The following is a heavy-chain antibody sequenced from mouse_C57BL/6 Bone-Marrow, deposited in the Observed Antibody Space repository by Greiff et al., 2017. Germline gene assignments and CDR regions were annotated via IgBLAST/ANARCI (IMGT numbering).Heavy chain of an antibody. Sequence: QVQLKESGAELVKPGASVKISCKASGYAFSSYWMNWVKQRPGKGLEWIGQIYPGDGDTNYNGKFKGKATLTADKSSSTAYMQLSSLTSEDSAVYFCARSWDGGYYFDYWGQGTTLTVSS. V-gene: IGHV1-80*01. D-gene: IGHD4-1*01. J-gene: IGHJ2*01. CDR1: GYAFSSYW. CDR2: IYPGDGDT. CDR3: ARSWDGGYYFDY.